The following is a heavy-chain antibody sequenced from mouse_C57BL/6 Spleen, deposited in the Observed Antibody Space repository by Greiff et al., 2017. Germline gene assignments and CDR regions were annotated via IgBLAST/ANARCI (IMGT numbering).Heavy chain of an antibody. Sequence: VQLVESGPGLVAPSPSLSITCTVSGFSLTSYGVDWVRQPPGKGLEWLGRIWGGGGTNYNSAIMYKLSFSKKNTMSQVFLTMNSLLTENTAMYYYAKHSSYDYGVDYYALDYWGQGTTLTVSS. CDR2: IWGGGGT. D-gene: IGHD2-4*01. J-gene: IGHJ4*01. CDR1: GFSLTSYG. V-gene: IGHV2-9*01. CDR3: AKHSSYDYGVDYYALDY.